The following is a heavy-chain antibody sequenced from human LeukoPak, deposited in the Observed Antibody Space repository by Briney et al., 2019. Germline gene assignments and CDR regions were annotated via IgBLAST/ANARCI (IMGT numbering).Heavy chain of an antibody. D-gene: IGHD1-26*01. CDR2: IWYDGSYK. V-gene: IGHV3-33*08. CDR3: ARGEGHNSGSYLN. J-gene: IGHJ4*02. CDR1: GFSFSSYG. Sequence: GGSLRLSCAASGFSFSSYGMTWVRQAPGKGLEWVAVIWYDGSYKYYAESVKDRFTISRDNSKNTLYLQMNSLRAEDTAVYYCARGEGHNSGSYLNWGQGTLVTVSS.